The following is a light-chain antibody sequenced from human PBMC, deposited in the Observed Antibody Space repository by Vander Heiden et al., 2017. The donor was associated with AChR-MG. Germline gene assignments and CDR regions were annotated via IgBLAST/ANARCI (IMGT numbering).Light chain of an antibody. CDR1: QSVSSSY. CDR2: GAS. J-gene: IGKJ2*01. CDR3: QQYGSSREYT. V-gene: IGKV3-20*01. Sequence: EIVLTQSPGTLSLSPGERATLSCRASQSVSSSYLAWYQQKPGQAPRLLIYGASSRATGIPDRFSGSGSGTDFTLTISRLEPEEFAMYYCQQYGSSREYTFGQGTKLEIK.